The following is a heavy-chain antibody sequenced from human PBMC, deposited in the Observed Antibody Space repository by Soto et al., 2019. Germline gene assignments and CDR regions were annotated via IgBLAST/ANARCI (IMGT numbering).Heavy chain of an antibody. CDR2: IYHSGSA. D-gene: IGHD3-10*01. J-gene: IGHJ4*02. CDR3: AKLSGSYHFSLDY. Sequence: SETLSLTCLVSGQNIKTNYWWAWVRQSPGKGLEWIGEIYHSGSAIYTPSLKNRVTLSLDVSKNEFYLAVNSVTAADTAVYYCAKLSGSYHFSLDYWGQGILVTVSS. CDR1: GQNIKTNYW. V-gene: IGHV4-4*02.